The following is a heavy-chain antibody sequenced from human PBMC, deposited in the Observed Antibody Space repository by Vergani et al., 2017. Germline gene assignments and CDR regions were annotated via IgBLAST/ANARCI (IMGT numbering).Heavy chain of an antibody. D-gene: IGHD6-19*01. J-gene: IGHJ1*01. CDR3: AKXERAVAGHAEYFQH. Sequence: EVQLLESGGGLVQPGGSLRLSCAASGFTFSSYAMSWVRQAPGKGLEWVSAISGSGGSTYYADSVKGRFTISRDNSKNTLYLQMNSLRAEDTAVYYCAKXERAVAGHAEYFQHWGQGTLVTVSS. CDR1: GFTFSSYA. CDR2: ISGSGGST. V-gene: IGHV3-23*01.